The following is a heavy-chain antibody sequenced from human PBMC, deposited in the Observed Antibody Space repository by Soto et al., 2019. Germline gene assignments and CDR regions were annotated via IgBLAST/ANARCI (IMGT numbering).Heavy chain of an antibody. D-gene: IGHD6-13*01. CDR3: ARDSSRAAGTDFDY. CDR1: GFTFSSYA. J-gene: IGHJ4*02. CDR2: ISYDGSNK. Sequence: GESLKISCAASGFTFSSYAMHWVRQAPGKGLEWVAVISYDGSNKYYADSVKGRFTISRDNSKNTLYLQMNSLRAEDTAVYYCARDSSRAAGTDFDYWGQGTLVTVSS. V-gene: IGHV3-30-3*01.